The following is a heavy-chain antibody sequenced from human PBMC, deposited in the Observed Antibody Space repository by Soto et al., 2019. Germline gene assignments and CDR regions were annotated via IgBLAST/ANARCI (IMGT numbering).Heavy chain of an antibody. CDR2: TYYRSKWYN. CDR1: GDSVSSTSAA. CDR3: ARVRGAPFGNWFDP. D-gene: IGHD3-3*01. Sequence: PSQTLSLTCAISGDSVSSTSAAWNWIRQSPSRGLEWLGRTYYRSKWYNEYAVSVKSRITINPDTSKNQFSLQLNSVTPEDTAVYYCARVRGAPFGNWFDPWGQGTLVTVSS. J-gene: IGHJ5*02. V-gene: IGHV6-1*01.